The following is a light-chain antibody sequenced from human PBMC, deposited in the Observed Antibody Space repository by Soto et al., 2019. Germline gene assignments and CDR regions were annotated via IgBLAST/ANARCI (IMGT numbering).Light chain of an antibody. CDR2: EVS. CDR3: TSLTSSGTWV. CDR1: SSDVGAYNY. Sequence: QSALTQPPSASGSPGQSVTISCSGTSSDVGAYNYVSWYQQHPGKAPRLLIYEVSQRPSGVPDRFSGSKSGNTASLTISGLQAEDEADYYCTSLTSSGTWVFGGGTKLTVL. J-gene: IGLJ3*02. V-gene: IGLV2-8*01.